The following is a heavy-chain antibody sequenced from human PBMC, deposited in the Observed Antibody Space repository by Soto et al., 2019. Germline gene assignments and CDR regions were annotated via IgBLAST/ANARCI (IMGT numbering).Heavy chain of an antibody. CDR1: GGSISSGGYY. CDR2: IYFSGST. Sequence: QVQLQESGPGLVKPSQTLSLTCVVSGGSISSGGYYWSWIRQHPGKGLEWIGAIYFSGSTYYNPSLNGRVAISVDTPKNQFSLKLGAVTAADTAVYYYARDSPSQQPNHRWGGGYMDGWGKGTTVSVSS. D-gene: IGHD6-13*01. CDR3: ARDSPSQQPNHRWGGGYMDG. V-gene: IGHV4-31*11. J-gene: IGHJ6*03.